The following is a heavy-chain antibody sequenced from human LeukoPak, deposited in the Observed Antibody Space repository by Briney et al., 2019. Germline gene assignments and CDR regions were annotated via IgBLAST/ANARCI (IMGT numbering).Heavy chain of an antibody. V-gene: IGHV4-39*01. CDR1: GGSISSGLYY. CDR3: ARSPMIRGVMGWFDP. J-gene: IGHJ5*02. D-gene: IGHD3-10*01. CDR2: IYSGST. Sequence: KPSETLSLTCTVSGGSISSGLYYWGWIRQPPGKGLEWIGSIYSGSTYYNPSLKSRVTISVDTSKNQFSPKLSSVTAAVTAVYYCARSPMIRGVMGWFDPWGQGTLVTVSS.